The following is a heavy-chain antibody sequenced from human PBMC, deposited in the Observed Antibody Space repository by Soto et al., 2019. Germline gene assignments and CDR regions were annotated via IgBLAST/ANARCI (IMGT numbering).Heavy chain of an antibody. V-gene: IGHV4-39*01. CDR3: ARAGPRITIFGVVFDY. Sequence: PSETPSLTCTVSGGSISSSSYYWGWIRQPPGKGLEWIGSIYYSGSTYYNPSLKSRVTISVDTSKNQFSLKLSSVTAADTAVYYCARAGPRITIFGVVFDYWGQGTLVTVSS. CDR1: GGSISSSSYY. CDR2: IYYSGST. D-gene: IGHD3-3*01. J-gene: IGHJ4*02.